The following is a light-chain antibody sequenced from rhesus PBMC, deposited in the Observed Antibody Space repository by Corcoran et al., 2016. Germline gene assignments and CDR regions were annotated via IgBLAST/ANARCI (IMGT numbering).Light chain of an antibody. Sequence: QSVPTQPPSVSGSPGQSVIISCTGTSSDIGGYNYVSWYQQHPGKAPKLMIYGVSNRPSGVSDRFSGSKSGNTASLTISGLQAEDEADYYCCSYTTSSTFIFGAGTRLTVL. CDR2: GVS. CDR3: CSYTTSSTFI. J-gene: IGLJ1*01. CDR1: SSDIGGYNY. V-gene: IGLV2S7*01.